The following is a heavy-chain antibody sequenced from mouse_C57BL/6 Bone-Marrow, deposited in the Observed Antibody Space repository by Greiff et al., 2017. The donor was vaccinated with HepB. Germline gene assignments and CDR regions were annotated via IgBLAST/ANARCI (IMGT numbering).Heavy chain of an antibody. Sequence: QVQLKESGAELARPGASVKLSCKASGYTFTSYGISWVKQRTGQGLEWIGEIYPRSGNTYYNEKFKGKATLTADKSSSTAYMELRSLTSEDSAVYFCATYSNFLAWFAYWGQGTLVTVSA. J-gene: IGHJ3*01. CDR2: IYPRSGNT. CDR3: ATYSNFLAWFAY. CDR1: GYTFTSYG. V-gene: IGHV1-81*01. D-gene: IGHD2-5*01.